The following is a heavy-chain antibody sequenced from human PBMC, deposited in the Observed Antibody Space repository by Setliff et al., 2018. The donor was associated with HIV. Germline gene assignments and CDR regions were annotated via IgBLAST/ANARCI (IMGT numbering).Heavy chain of an antibody. V-gene: IGHV4-30-4*08. D-gene: IGHD4-17*01. J-gene: IGHJ4*02. CDR1: GGSISSDDYY. CDR2: ITYSVSA. CDR3: VSYDYGYNGKGFDY. Sequence: TLSLTCPVSGGSISSDDYYWNWIRKTPGKGLEWIGYITYSVSAYYNPSLKSRVTISIDKSNNQISLRLSSVTAADTAMYYGVSYDYGYNGKGFDYWGPGTLVTVSS.